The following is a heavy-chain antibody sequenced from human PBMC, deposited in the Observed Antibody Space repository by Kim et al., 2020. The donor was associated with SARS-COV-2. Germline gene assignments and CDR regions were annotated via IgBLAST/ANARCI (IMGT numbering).Heavy chain of an antibody. CDR3: AAVPLPTAAKNEENDLGY. CDR1: GFTFTSSA. J-gene: IGHJ4*02. CDR2: IVVGSGNT. Sequence: SVKVSCKASGFTFTSSAVQWVRQARGQRLEWIGWIVVGSGNTNYAQKFQERVTITRDMSTSTAYMELSSLRSEDTAVYYCAAVPLPTAAKNEENDLGYWGQGTLVTVSS. D-gene: IGHD2-15*01. V-gene: IGHV1-58*01.